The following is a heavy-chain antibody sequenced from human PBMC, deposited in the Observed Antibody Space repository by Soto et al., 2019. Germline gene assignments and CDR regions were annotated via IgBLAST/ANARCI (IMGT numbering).Heavy chain of an antibody. J-gene: IGHJ3*02. CDR3: ATDGVGVVPVDVFDI. Sequence: EVQLVESGGGLVQPGGSLRLSCAASGFTFSTYSMNWVRQAPGKGLEWVSHISDSSGNIFYADSVMGRFTISRDNAKNSLYLQMNSLGDEDTAVYYCATDGVGVVPVDVFDIWGQGTMVTVSS. V-gene: IGHV3-48*02. D-gene: IGHD2-2*01. CDR2: ISDSSGNI. CDR1: GFTFSTYS.